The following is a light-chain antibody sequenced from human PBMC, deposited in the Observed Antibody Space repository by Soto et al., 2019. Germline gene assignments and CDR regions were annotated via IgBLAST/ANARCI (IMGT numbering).Light chain of an antibody. CDR3: QHRSNSPLT. CDR1: QSVSSSY. Sequence: EILITQSPATLSVSPGEGVTLSCRASQSVSSSYLAWYQQKPGQAPRLLIYGASSRDTGIPARFSGSGSGTDFTLPISRLEPEDFEVYYCQHRSNSPLTFGGGTKVDIK. CDR2: GAS. V-gene: IGKV3D-20*02. J-gene: IGKJ4*01.